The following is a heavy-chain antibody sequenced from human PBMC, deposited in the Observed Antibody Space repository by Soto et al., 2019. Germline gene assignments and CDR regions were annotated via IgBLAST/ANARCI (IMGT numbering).Heavy chain of an antibody. D-gene: IGHD1-26*01. V-gene: IGHV4-30-4*01. J-gene: IGHJ4*02. CDR2: IYFSGST. CDR3: AHDSHGGNTYFDL. CDR1: GGCISSGNFY. Sequence: VQLQESGPGLVRPSETLSLTCTVSGGCISSGNFYWSWIRQPPGKGLEWIGYIYFSGSTSYSPSLKSRLTISLNTSNNQFSLKVTSVTAADPAVYYCAHDSHGGNTYFDLWGQGALVTVSS.